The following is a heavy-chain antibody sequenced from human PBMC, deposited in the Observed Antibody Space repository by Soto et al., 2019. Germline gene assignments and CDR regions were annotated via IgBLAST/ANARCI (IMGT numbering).Heavy chain of an antibody. CDR3: ANLDPSLYDFWSGYYRNRNWFDP. V-gene: IGHV3-23*01. J-gene: IGHJ5*02. CDR2: ISGSGGST. Sequence: GGSLRLSCAASGFTFSSYAMSWVRQAPGKGLEWVSAISGSGGSTYYADSVKGRFTISRDNSKNTLYLQMNSLRAEDTAVYYCANLDPSLYDFWSGYYRNRNWFDPWGQGTLVTVSS. CDR1: GFTFSSYA. D-gene: IGHD3-3*01.